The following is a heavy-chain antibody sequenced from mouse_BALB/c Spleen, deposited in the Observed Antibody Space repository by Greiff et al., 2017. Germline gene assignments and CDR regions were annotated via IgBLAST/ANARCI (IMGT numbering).Heavy chain of an antibody. V-gene: IGHV2-2*02. CDR2: IWSGGST. J-gene: IGHJ2*01. Sequence: LVESGPGLVQPSQSLSITCTVSGFSLSSYGVHWVRQSPGKGLEWLGVIWSGGSTDYNAAFISRLSISKDNSKSQVFFKMNSLQANDTAIYYCARNLGGYDGDYWGQGTTLTVSS. CDR3: ARNLGGYDGDY. D-gene: IGHD2-2*01. CDR1: GFSLSSYG.